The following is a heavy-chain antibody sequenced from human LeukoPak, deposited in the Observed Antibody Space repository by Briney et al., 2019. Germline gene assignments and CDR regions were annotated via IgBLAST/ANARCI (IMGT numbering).Heavy chain of an antibody. Sequence: GGSLRLSCAASGFTFNTYAFHWVRQTPGKGLEWVTFISFDASYKYYADSVKGRFTISRDNSKNTLYLQMDSLRAEDTAVYYCAKDSHWILFDDWGQGTLVTVSS. D-gene: IGHD2-2*03. V-gene: IGHV3-30*04. J-gene: IGHJ4*02. CDR2: ISFDASYK. CDR1: GFTFNTYA. CDR3: AKDSHWILFDD.